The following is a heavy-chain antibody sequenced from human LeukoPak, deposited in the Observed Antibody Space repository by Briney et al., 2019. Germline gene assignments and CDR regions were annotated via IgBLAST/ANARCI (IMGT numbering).Heavy chain of an antibody. J-gene: IGHJ5*02. CDR3: ARGRKDYYGSGRRFDP. CDR2: INHSGST. CDR1: GGSISSYY. D-gene: IGHD3-10*01. Sequence: PSETLSLTCSVSGGSISSYYWSWIRQPPGKGLEWIGEINHSGSTNYNPSLKSRVTISVDTSKNQFSLKLSSVTAADTAVYYCARGRKDYYGSGRRFDPWGQGTLVTVSS. V-gene: IGHV4-34*01.